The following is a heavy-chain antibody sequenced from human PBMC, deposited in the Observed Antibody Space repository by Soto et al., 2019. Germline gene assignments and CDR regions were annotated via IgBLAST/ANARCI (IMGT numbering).Heavy chain of an antibody. CDR2: ISGSGGST. CDR3: AKGSLITMIVVVITTPDFDY. CDR1: GFTFSSYA. D-gene: IGHD3-22*01. V-gene: IGHV3-23*01. J-gene: IGHJ4*02. Sequence: EVQLLESGGGLVQPGGSLRLSCAASGFTFSSYAMSWVRQAPGKGLEWVSAISGSGGSTYYADSVEGRFTISRDNSKNTLYLQMNSLRAEDTAVYYCAKGSLITMIVVVITTPDFDYWGQGTLVTVSS.